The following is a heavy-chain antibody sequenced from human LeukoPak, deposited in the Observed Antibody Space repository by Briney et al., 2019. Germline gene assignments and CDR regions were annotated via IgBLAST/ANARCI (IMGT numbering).Heavy chain of an antibody. J-gene: IGHJ4*02. Sequence: GGSLRLSCAAPGFTFNNAWMSWIRQVPGKGLEWVGRIKSKSAGGTTDYPALVKGRFTISRDDSKNTLYLQMNSLKTEDTAVYYCTTGFRTADYWGQGTLVTVSS. CDR1: GFTFNNAW. V-gene: IGHV3-15*01. CDR3: TTGFRTADY. CDR2: IKSKSAGGTT.